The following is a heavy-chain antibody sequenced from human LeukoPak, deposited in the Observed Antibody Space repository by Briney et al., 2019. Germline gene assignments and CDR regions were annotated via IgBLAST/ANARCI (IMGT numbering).Heavy chain of an antibody. CDR1: GYTFTSYG. J-gene: IGHJ4*02. CDR2: ISAYNGNT. D-gene: IGHD3-22*01. V-gene: IGHV1-18*01. Sequence: GASVKVSCKASGYTFTSYGISWVRQAPGQGLEWMGWISAYNGNTNYAQKLQGRVTMTTDTSTSTAYMELRSLRSDDTAVYYCARVSTNRYDSSGYYTDYWGQGTLVTASS. CDR3: ARVSTNRYDSSGYYTDY.